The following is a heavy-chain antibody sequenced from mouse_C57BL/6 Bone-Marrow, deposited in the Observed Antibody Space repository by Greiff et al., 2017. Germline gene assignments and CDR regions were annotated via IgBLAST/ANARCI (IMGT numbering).Heavy chain of an antibody. CDR3: ARSSGYPDY. CDR1: GYTFTSYW. Sequence: QVQLQQPGAELVMPGASVKLSCKASGYTFTSYWMHWVKQRPGHGLEWIGEIDPSDSYTNYNQKFKGKSTLTVEKSSSTAYMQLSSLTSEDSAVYYCARSSGYPDYWGQGTTLTVSS. D-gene: IGHD3-1*01. V-gene: IGHV1-69*01. CDR2: IDPSDSYT. J-gene: IGHJ2*01.